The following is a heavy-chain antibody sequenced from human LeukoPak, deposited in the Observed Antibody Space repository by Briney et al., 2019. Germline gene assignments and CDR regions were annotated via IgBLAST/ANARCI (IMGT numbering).Heavy chain of an antibody. J-gene: IGHJ4*02. V-gene: IGHV3-23*01. CDR2: ISGSGGST. CDR1: GFTFSSYW. Sequence: HSGGSLRLSCAASGFTFSSYWMHWVRQAPGKGLEWVSVISGSGGSTYYADSVKGRFTISGVNSKNTLYLQMNSLRAEDTAVYYCARVFGIYYFDFWGQGTLVTVSS. CDR3: ARVFGIYYFDF. D-gene: IGHD2-21*01.